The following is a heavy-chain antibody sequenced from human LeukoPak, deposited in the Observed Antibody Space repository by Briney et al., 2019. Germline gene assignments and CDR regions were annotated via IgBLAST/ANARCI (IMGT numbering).Heavy chain of an antibody. CDR2: ISYDGSNK. CDR1: GFTFSSYG. Sequence: PGGSLRLSCAASGFTFSSYGMHWVRQAPGKGLEGVAVISYDGSNKYYADSVKGRFTLSRDNSKNTLYLQMNSLRAEDTAVYYCAKDSGSHAIGYWGQGTLVTVSS. V-gene: IGHV3-30*18. J-gene: IGHJ4*02. CDR3: AKDSGSHAIGY. D-gene: IGHD1-26*01.